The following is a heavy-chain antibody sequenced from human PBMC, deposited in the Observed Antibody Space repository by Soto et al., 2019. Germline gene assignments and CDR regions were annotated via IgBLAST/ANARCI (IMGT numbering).Heavy chain of an antibody. CDR1: GGTFSSFL. V-gene: IGHV1-69*01. Sequence: QVQLVQSGAEVKTPGSSVKVSCKASGGTFSSFLMGWVRQAPGHGLEWMGGIIPVFGTATYAQKFQGRVTITADDSTSTVYMELSGLKSEDTAVYYCILDCTSVSCYGYFGVDGWGHGTTVTVSS. D-gene: IGHD2-2*01. CDR3: ILDCTSVSCYGYFGVDG. J-gene: IGHJ6*02. CDR2: IIPVFGTA.